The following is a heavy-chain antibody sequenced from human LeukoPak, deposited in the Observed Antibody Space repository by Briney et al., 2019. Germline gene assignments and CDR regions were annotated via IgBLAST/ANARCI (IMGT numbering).Heavy chain of an antibody. CDR2: INHSGST. D-gene: IGHD3-22*01. CDR1: GGSFSGYY. CDR3: ARALLSGDDSSGYYPNYFDY. J-gene: IGHJ4*02. V-gene: IGHV4-34*01. Sequence: PSENLSLTCAVYGGSFSGYYWSWIRQPPGKGLEWIGEINHSGSTNYNPSLKSRVTISVDTSKNQFSLKLSSVTAADTAVYYCARALLSGDDSSGYYPNYFDYWGQGTLVTVSS.